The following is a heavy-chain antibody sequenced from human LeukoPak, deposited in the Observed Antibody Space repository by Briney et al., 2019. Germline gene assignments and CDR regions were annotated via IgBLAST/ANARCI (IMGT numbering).Heavy chain of an antibody. J-gene: IGHJ4*02. CDR1: GFTFSSTS. Sequence: GGTLRLSCAASGFTFSSTSINWVRQAPGKGLEYVSAISSNGGSTYYANSVKGRFTISRDNSKNTLYLQMGSLRAEDMAVYYCARGVLARGSSGWYFDYWGQGTLVTVSS. CDR2: ISSNGGST. CDR3: ARGVLARGSSGWYFDY. D-gene: IGHD6-19*01. V-gene: IGHV3-64*01.